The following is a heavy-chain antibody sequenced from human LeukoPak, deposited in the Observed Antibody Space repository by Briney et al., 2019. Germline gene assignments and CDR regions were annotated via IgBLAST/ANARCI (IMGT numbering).Heavy chain of an antibody. CDR1: GYTLTELS. J-gene: IGHJ3*02. CDR3: ATLTGYCSGGSCYDAFDI. D-gene: IGHD2-15*01. V-gene: IGHV1-24*01. CDR2: FDTEDGET. Sequence: GASVKVSCKVSGYTLTELSMHWVRQAPGKGLEWMGGFDTEDGETIYAQKFQGRVTMTEDTSTDTAYMELSSLRSEDTAVYYCATLTGYCSGGSCYDAFDIWGQGTMVTVSS.